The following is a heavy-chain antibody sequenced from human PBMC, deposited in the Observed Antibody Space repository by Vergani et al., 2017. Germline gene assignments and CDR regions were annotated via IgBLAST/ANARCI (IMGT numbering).Heavy chain of an antibody. CDR2: IYHSGST. Sequence: QVQLQESGPGLVKPSGTLSLTCAVSGGSISSSNWWSWVRQPPGKGLEWIGEIYHSGSTNYNPSLKSRVTISVDTSKNQFSLKLSPVTAADTAVYYCARSGRWLQFRNWFDPWGQGTLVTVSS. CDR3: ARSGRWLQFRNWFDP. V-gene: IGHV4-4*02. CDR1: GGSISSSNW. D-gene: IGHD5-24*01. J-gene: IGHJ5*02.